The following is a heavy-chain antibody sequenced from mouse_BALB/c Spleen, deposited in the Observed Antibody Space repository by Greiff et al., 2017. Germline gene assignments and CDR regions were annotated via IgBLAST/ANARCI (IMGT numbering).Heavy chain of an antibody. J-gene: IGHJ2*01. Sequence: VQLKESGGGLVKPGGSLKLSCAASGFTFSDYYMYWVRQTPEKRLEWVATISDGGSYTYYPDSVKGRFTISRDNAKNNLYLQMSSLKSEDTAMYYCASGDYDYFDYWGQGTTLTVSA. CDR2: ISDGGSYT. V-gene: IGHV5-4*02. CDR1: GFTFSDYY. CDR3: ASGDYDYFDY. D-gene: IGHD2-4*01.